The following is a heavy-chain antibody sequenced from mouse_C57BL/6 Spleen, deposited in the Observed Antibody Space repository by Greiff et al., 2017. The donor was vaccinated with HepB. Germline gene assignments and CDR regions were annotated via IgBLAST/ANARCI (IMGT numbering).Heavy chain of an antibody. D-gene: IGHD1-2*01. V-gene: IGHV5-17*01. CDR1: GFTFSDYG. CDR3: ARELLRHYFDY. J-gene: IGHJ2*01. CDR2: ISSGSSTI. Sequence: EVQLKESGGGLVKPGGSLKLSCAASGFTFSDYGMHWVRQAPEKGLEWVAYISSGSSTIYYADTVKGRFTISRDNAKNTLFLQMTSLRSEDTAMYYCARELLRHYFDYWGQGTTLTVSS.